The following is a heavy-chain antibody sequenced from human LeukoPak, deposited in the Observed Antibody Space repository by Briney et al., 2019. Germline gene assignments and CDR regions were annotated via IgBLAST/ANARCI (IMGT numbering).Heavy chain of an antibody. Sequence: GGSLRLSCAASGFTFSSYAMHWVRQAPGKGLEWVAVISYDGSNKYYADSVKGRFTISRDNSKNTLYLQMNSLRAEDTAVYYCAKDLGGGYDSSGPRGYWGQGTLVTVSS. CDR3: AKDLGGGYDSSGPRGY. J-gene: IGHJ4*02. D-gene: IGHD3-22*01. V-gene: IGHV3-30*04. CDR2: ISYDGSNK. CDR1: GFTFSSYA.